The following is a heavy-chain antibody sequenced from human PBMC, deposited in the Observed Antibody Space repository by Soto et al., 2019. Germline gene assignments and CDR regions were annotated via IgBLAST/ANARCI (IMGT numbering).Heavy chain of an antibody. D-gene: IGHD5-12*01. CDR3: ARHHGPTTSENWFDP. J-gene: IGHJ5*02. CDR2: ISTYSGDT. CDR1: GYTFFTYD. Sequence: QVHLVQSGVEVKTPGASVKVSCQASGYTFFTYDISWVRQAPGQGLEWMGWISTYSGDTKYAQKFQGRVTMTTDTSTTTAYPELRSLRSDDTAVYYCARHHGPTTSENWFDPWGQGTRVTGSS. V-gene: IGHV1-18*01.